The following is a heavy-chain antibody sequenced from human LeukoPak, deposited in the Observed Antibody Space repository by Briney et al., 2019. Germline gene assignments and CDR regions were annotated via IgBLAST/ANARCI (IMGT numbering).Heavy chain of an antibody. V-gene: IGHV1-2*02. CDR3: ARDFGELFGMDV. CDR2: INPNTGGR. CDR1: GYTFTGYY. Sequence: GASVKVSCKASGYTFTGYYMHWVRQAPGQGLEWMGWINPNTGGRNYAQKFQGRVTMTRDTSISTAYMELSRLRSDDTAVNYCARDFGELFGMDVWVKGTTVTVSS. D-gene: IGHD3-10*01. J-gene: IGHJ6*04.